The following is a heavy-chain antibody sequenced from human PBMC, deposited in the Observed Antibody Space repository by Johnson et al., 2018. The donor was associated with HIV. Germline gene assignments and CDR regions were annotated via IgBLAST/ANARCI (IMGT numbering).Heavy chain of an antibody. Sequence: QLLESGGGVVRPGGSLRLSCAASQFTFSSYYMNCVRQAPGNGLELVGQVNPNGGSKYLTDSGKDRLNISRDNAKNTLYLQMNSLRAEDTAVYYCARDVGAFDIWGQGTMVTVSS. J-gene: IGHJ3*02. CDR1: QFTFSSYY. CDR2: VNPNGGSK. D-gene: IGHD1-26*01. CDR3: ARDVGAFDI. V-gene: IGHV3-25*04.